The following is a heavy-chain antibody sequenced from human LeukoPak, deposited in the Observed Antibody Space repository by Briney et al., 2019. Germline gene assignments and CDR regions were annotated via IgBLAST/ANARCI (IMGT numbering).Heavy chain of an antibody. D-gene: IGHD1-26*01. V-gene: IGHV4-39*07. CDR2: INYSGST. CDR3: AREWERDWSY. CDR1: GGSISSSSCY. Sequence: SETLSRTCTVSGGSISSSSCYWGWIRQPPGKGLEWIGCINYSGSTYYNPSLKSRVTISVDTSKNQFSLKLSSVTAADTAVYYCAREWERDWSYWGQGTLVTVSS. J-gene: IGHJ4*02.